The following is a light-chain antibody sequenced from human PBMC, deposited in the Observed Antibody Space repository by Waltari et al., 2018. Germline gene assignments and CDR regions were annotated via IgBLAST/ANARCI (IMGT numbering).Light chain of an antibody. J-gene: IGLJ3*02. CDR1: SSDVGSFNR. V-gene: IGLV2-18*02. CDR2: EVT. Sequence: QSALTQPPSVSGSPGQSVTISCTGTSSDVGSFNRVSWYQQPPVTAPKLIIYEVTYRPPGVPARFSGARSGNTASLTISGLQAEDEADYYCSSFTNSNTWVFGGGTKLTVL. CDR3: SSFTNSNTWV.